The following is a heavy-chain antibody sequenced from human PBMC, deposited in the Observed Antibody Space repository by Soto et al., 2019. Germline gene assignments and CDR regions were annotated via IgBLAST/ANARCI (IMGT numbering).Heavy chain of an antibody. D-gene: IGHD3-3*01. J-gene: IGHJ6*02. V-gene: IGHV4-39*01. CDR1: SGSISSSSYY. CDR2: IYYSGST. CDR3: VSPTYDFWSGYFGSRYYYYGMDV. Sequence: SETLSLTCTVYSGSISSSSYYWGWIRKPPGQGLEWIGRIYYSGSTYYNPSLKSRVTISVDTTKNQFTLKLTTVTATDTAVKYCVSPTYDFWSGYFGSRYYYYGMDVWGQGTTVT.